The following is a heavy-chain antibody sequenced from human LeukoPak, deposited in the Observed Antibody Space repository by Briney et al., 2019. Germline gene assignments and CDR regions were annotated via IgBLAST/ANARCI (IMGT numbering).Heavy chain of an antibody. J-gene: IGHJ5*02. CDR3: ARDSRSSWYGRSDWFDP. D-gene: IGHD6-13*01. CDR2: IYYSGST. V-gene: IGHV4-59*12. Sequence: SETLSLTCTVSGGSISSYYWSWIRQPPGKGLEWIGYIYYSGSTNYNPSLKSRVTISVDTSKNQFSLKLSSVTAADTAVYYCARDSRSSWYGRSDWFDPWGQGTLVTVSS. CDR1: GGSISSYY.